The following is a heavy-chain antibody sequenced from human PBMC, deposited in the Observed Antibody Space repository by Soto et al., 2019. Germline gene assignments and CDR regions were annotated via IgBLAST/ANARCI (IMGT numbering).Heavy chain of an antibody. CDR2: ISWNSGSI. J-gene: IGHJ3*02. Sequence: SLRLSCAASGFTFDDYAMHWVRQAPGKGLEWVSGISWNSGSIGYADSVKGRFTISRDNAKNSLYLQMNSLRAEDTALYYCAKEFRDDAFDIWGQGTMVTVSS. V-gene: IGHV3-9*01. CDR1: GFTFDDYA. CDR3: AKEFRDDAFDI.